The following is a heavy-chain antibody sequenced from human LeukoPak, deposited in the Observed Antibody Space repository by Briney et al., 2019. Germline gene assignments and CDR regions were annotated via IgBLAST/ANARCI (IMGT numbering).Heavy chain of an antibody. J-gene: IGHJ4*02. CDR1: GSSFTSYW. CDR2: IYPGDSDT. Sequence: GESLKISCKGSGSSFTSYWIGWVRQMPGKGLEWMGIIYPGDSDTRYSPSFQGQVTISADKSISTAYLQWSSLKASDTAMYYCARKGYCSGGSCYYFDYWGQGTLVTVSS. CDR3: ARKGYCSGGSCYYFDY. D-gene: IGHD2-15*01. V-gene: IGHV5-51*01.